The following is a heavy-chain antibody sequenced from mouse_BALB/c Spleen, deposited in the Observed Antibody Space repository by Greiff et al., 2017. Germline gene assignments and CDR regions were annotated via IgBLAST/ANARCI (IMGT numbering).Heavy chain of an antibody. D-gene: IGHD1-1*01. CDR3: AIGDYDGRPYYYIDY. CDR2: IDPANGNT. J-gene: IGHJ4*01. CDR1: GFNITDTY. V-gene: IGHV14-3*02. Sequence: EVQLQESGAELVKPGASVKLSCTASGFNITDTYMHWVKQRPEQGLEWIGRIDPANGNTKYDPKFQGKATITADTSSNTAYLQLSSLTSEDTAVYYCAIGDYDGRPYYYIDYWGQGTSVTVSS.